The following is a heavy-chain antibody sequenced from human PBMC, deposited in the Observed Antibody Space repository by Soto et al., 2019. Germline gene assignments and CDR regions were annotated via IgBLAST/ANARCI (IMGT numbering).Heavy chain of an antibody. J-gene: IGHJ6*02. D-gene: IGHD3-9*01. CDR1: GYTFTSYG. V-gene: IGHV1-18*01. CDR2: ISAYNGNT. CDR3: ASAYYDILTGYYYYGMDV. Sequence: QVQLVQSGAEVKKPGASVKVSCKASGYTFTSYGICWVRQAPGQGLEWMGWISAYNGNTNYAQKLQGRVTMTTDTSTSTAYMELRSLRSDDTAVYYCASAYYDILTGYYYYGMDVWGQGTTVTVSS.